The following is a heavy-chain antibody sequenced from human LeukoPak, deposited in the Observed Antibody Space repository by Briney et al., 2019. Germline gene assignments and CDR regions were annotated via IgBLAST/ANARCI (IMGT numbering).Heavy chain of an antibody. J-gene: IGHJ4*02. V-gene: IGHV1-18*01. CDR1: GYTFTSYG. D-gene: IGHD2-2*01. Sequence: GASVKVSCKAYGYTFTSYGISWVRQAPGQGLEWMGWISAYNGNTNYAQKLQGRVTMTTDTSTSTAYMELRSLRSDDTAVYYCARDQSPPRPVRSFDYWGQGTLVTVSS. CDR3: ARDQSPPRPVRSFDY. CDR2: ISAYNGNT.